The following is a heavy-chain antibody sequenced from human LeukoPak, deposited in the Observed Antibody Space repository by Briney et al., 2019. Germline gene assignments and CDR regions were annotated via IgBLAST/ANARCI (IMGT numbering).Heavy chain of an antibody. J-gene: IGHJ4*02. CDR3: ATEYYYDSNGIFDY. V-gene: IGHV3-15*01. Sequence: PGGSLRISCAASGFTFSNGWMTWVRQAPGKGLEWVGRIKSKTDGGTTDYAAPVKGRFTISRDDSENTLYLHMNSLKTDDTAVYYCATEYYYDSNGIFDYWGQGTLVTVSS. CDR1: GFTFSNGW. CDR2: IKSKTDGGTT. D-gene: IGHD3-22*01.